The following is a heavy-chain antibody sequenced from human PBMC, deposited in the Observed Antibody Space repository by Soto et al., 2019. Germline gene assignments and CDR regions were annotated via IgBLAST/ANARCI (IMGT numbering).Heavy chain of an antibody. CDR3: AKLAVCLNSRGKRYFDY. V-gene: IGHV3-74*03. J-gene: IGHJ4*01. CDR2: INTDVSVA. D-gene: IGHD2-8*02. Sequence: GTLRLSCAAHAISCSRYWMHYVRYGRAKMLVCISRINTDVSVAMYVDTVKSRFTISRDNAKNTLFLHLNSLRAEDTAVYSCAKLAVCLNSRGKRYFDYWGTGILVTGSS. CDR1: AISCSRYW.